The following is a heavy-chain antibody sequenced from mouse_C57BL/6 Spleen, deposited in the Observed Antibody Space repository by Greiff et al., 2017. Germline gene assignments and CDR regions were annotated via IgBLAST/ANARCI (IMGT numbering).Heavy chain of an antibody. CDR3: ASGSSYRDFDV. Sequence: VQLQQPGTELVKPGASVKLSCKASGYTFTSYWMHWVQQRPGQGLEWIGNIYPSNGGTNYNEKFKIKATLTVDKSSSTAYMRLSSLTSEDSAVYYCASGSSYRDFDVWGTGTTVTVSS. J-gene: IGHJ1*03. CDR2: IYPSNGGT. D-gene: IGHD1-1*01. V-gene: IGHV1-53*01. CDR1: GYTFTSYW.